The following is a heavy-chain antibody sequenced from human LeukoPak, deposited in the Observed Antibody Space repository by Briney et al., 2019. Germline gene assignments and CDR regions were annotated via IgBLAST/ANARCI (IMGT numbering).Heavy chain of an antibody. J-gene: IGHJ2*01. CDR1: GGTFSSYA. CDR2: IIPIFGTA. D-gene: IGHD1/OR15-1a*01. V-gene: IGHV1-69*13. CDR3: ARVETTRPQWYFDL. Sequence: ASVKVPCKASGGTFSSYAISWVRQAPGQGLEWMGGIIPIFGTANYAQKFQGRVTITADESTSTAYMELSSLRSEDTAVYYCARVETTRPQWYFDLWGRGTLVTVSS.